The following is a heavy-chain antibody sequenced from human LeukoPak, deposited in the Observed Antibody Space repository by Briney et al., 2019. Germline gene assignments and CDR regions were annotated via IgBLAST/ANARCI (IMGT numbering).Heavy chain of an antibody. D-gene: IGHD2-2*01. CDR3: ARDPLPVLGYCSSTSCPVDY. V-gene: IGHV1-18*01. J-gene: IGHJ4*02. CDR2: ISAYNGNT. CDR1: GYTFTSYG. Sequence: GASVKVSCRASGYTFTSYGISWVRQAPGQGLEWMGWISAYNGNTNYAQKLQGRVTMTADTSTSTAYMELRSLRSDDTAVYYCARDPLPVLGYCSSTSCPVDYWGQGTLVTVSS.